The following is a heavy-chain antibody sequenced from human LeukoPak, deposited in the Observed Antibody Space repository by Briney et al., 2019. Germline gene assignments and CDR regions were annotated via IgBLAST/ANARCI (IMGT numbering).Heavy chain of an antibody. J-gene: IGHJ5*02. V-gene: IGHV4-39*07. CDR3: ARDRRSGLSAWFDP. CDR1: GGSISSKNYY. D-gene: IGHD3-22*01. CDR2: VYYSGST. Sequence: PSETLSLTCAVSGGSISSKNYYWAWIRQPPGKGLEWIGSVYYSGSTYYNPSLKSRVTISVDTSKNQFSLKLSSVTAADTAVYYCARDRRSGLSAWFDPWGQGTLVTVSS.